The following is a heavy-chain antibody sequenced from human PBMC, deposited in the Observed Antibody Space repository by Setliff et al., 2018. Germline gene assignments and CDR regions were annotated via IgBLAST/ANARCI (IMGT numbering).Heavy chain of an antibody. D-gene: IGHD6-13*01. CDR1: GYTFTSYD. CDR3: ARECYSSSWYGDYDTSGYYRPFGF. CDR2: MNPNSGNT. Sequence: ASVKVSCKASGYTFTSYDINWVRQATGQGLEWMGWMNPNSGNTGYAQKFQGRVTMTRNTSISTAYMELSSLRSEDTAVYYCARECYSSSWYGDYDTSGYYRPFGFWGQGTLVTVSS. J-gene: IGHJ4*01. V-gene: IGHV1-8*02.